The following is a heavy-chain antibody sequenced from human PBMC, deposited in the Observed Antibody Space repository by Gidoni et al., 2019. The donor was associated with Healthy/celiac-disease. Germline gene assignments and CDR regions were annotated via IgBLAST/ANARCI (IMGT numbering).Heavy chain of an antibody. CDR2: ISYDGSNK. V-gene: IGHV3-30*18. D-gene: IGHD3-3*01. Sequence: QVQLVESGGGVVQPGRSLRLSCAASGFTFSSDGMHWVRQAPGKGLEWVAVISYDGSNKYYADSVKGRFTISRDNSKNTLYLQMNSLRAEDTAVYYCAKDPHYDFWSGYYSYYYYGMDVWGKGTTVTVSS. CDR1: GFTFSSDG. CDR3: AKDPHYDFWSGYYSYYYYGMDV. J-gene: IGHJ6*04.